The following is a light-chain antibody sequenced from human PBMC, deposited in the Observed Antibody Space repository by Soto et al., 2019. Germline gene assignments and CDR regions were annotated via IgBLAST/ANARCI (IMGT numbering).Light chain of an antibody. CDR1: QSISTY. CDR2: AAS. J-gene: IGKJ2*01. Sequence: DIXXXQSPSSLXAXXXXXVTXTXXASQSISTYLNWYQQKPGKAPKLLIYAASTLQSGVPSRFSGSGSGTDFTLTISNLQPEDFAAFYCQQSHSIPVTFGQGTKLEIK. CDR3: QQSHSIPVT. V-gene: IGKV1-39*01.